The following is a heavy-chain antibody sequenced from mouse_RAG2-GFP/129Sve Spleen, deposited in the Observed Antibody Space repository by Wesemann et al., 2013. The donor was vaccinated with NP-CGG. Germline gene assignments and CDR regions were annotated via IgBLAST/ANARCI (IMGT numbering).Heavy chain of an antibody. CDR3: ARHYYGSSYYFDY. Sequence: LEWVATISSGGSYTYYPDSVKGRFTISRDNAKNTLYLQMSSLRSEDTAMYYCARHYYGSSYYFDYWGAKGHHSHSLL. CDR2: ISSGGSYT. V-gene: IGHV5-9-3*01. J-gene: IGHJ2*01. D-gene: IGHD1-1*01.